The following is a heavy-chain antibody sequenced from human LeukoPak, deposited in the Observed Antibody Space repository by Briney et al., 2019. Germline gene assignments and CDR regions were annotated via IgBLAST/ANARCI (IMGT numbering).Heavy chain of an antibody. CDR2: IYYSGST. V-gene: IGHV4-59*01. J-gene: IGHJ4*02. D-gene: IGHD3-22*01. CDR1: GGSISSYY. CDR3: ASRWRDSSGYYYFDY. Sequence: PSETLSLTCTVSGGSISSYYWSWIRQPPGKGLEWIGYIYYSGSTTYNPSLKSRVTISVDTSKNQFSLKLSSVTAADTAVYYCASRWRDSSGYYYFDYWGQGTLVTVS.